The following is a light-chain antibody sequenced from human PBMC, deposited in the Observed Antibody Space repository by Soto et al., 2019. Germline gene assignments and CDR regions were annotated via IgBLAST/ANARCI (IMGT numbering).Light chain of an antibody. Sequence: DIQLTQSPSLLSASVGGRVTITCRAGQGIRNYLAWYQQNPGKAPKLLIYAASTLQSGVPSRFSGSGSGTEFTLTISSLQPEDFASYYCQQLSDYPYTFGQGTKLEI. CDR3: QQLSDYPYT. CDR2: AAS. J-gene: IGKJ2*01. CDR1: QGIRNY. V-gene: IGKV1-9*01.